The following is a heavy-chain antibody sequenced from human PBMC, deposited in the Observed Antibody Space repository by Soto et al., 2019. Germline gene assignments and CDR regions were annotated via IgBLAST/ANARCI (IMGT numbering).Heavy chain of an antibody. Sequence: PGESLKISYNAFGYTFPNHWIHWVRLVPGKGLEWMGIVFPGDSDTRYSPSLQGQVIISVDKSISTAYLQWTRLKASDTAIYYCAKSIEGGPMDVWGQGTTVTVSS. D-gene: IGHD1-26*01. CDR3: AKSIEGGPMDV. V-gene: IGHV5-51*01. J-gene: IGHJ6*02. CDR2: VFPGDSDT. CDR1: GYTFPNHW.